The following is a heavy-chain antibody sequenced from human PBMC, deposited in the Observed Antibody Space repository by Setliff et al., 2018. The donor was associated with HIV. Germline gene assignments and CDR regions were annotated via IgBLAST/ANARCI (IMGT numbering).Heavy chain of an antibody. Sequence: PSETLSLTCAVSGDSISSGSYYWSWIRQPAGEGLEWIGHIFTSGSTNYNPSLKSRVSISLDTSKNQFSLKLSSVTAADTSVYYCARLHRDWHFFDYYMDVWGKGTTVTVSS. J-gene: IGHJ6*03. CDR2: IFTSGST. D-gene: IGHD1-7*01. V-gene: IGHV4-61*09. CDR3: ARLHRDWHFFDYYMDV. CDR1: GDSISSGSYY.